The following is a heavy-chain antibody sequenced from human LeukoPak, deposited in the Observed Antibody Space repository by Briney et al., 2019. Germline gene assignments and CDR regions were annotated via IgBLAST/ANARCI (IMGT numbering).Heavy chain of an antibody. CDR1: GGTFSSYG. CDR3: ARAPSSSWKDNWFDP. D-gene: IGHD6-13*01. J-gene: IGHJ5*02. Sequence: ASVKVSCKASGGTFSSYGISWVRQAPGQGLEWMGWISAYNGNTNYAQKLQGRVTMTTDTSTSTAYMELRSLRSDDTAVYYCARAPSSSWKDNWFDPWGQGTLVTVSS. CDR2: ISAYNGNT. V-gene: IGHV1-18*01.